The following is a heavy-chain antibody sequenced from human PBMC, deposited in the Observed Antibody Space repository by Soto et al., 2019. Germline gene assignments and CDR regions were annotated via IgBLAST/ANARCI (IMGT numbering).Heavy chain of an antibody. CDR2: ISGSTGST. J-gene: IGHJ4*02. CDR1: GFTFSNYA. D-gene: IGHD5-18*01. CDR3: AKGEDSFGFTRFDF. Sequence: PGGSLRLSCAASGFTFSNYAMNWVRQAPGKGLEWVSGISGSTGSTYYADSLKGRFTISRDNSKNTVYLQMHSLRAEDTALYYCAKGEDSFGFTRFDFWGQGNLVTVSS. V-gene: IGHV3-23*01.